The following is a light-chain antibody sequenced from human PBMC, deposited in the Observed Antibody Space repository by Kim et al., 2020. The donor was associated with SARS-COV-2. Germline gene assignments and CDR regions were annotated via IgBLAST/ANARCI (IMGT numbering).Light chain of an antibody. CDR1: QSISNW. J-gene: IGKJ1*01. V-gene: IGKV1-5*03. CDR2: KAS. CDR3: QQYSSYPRS. Sequence: DIQMTQSPSTLPASVGDRVTITCRATQSISNWLAWYQQVPGRAPKVLIYKASTLQSGVPSRFNGSGSGTEFSLTISSLQPDDFAIYYFQQYSSYPRSFGQGTKVDIK.